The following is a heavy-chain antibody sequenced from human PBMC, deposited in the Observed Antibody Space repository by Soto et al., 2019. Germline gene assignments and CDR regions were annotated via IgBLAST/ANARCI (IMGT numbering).Heavy chain of an antibody. CDR2: IYHSGST. J-gene: IGHJ3*02. D-gene: IGHD3-22*01. CDR3: AASITMIVVVSGAFDI. V-gene: IGHV4-30-2*01. Sequence: SETLSLTCAVSGGSISSGGYSWSWIRQPPGKGLEWIGYIYHSGSTYYNPSLKSRVTISVDRSKNQFSLKLSSVTAADTAVYYCAASITMIVVVSGAFDIWGQGTMVTVSS. CDR1: GGSISSGGYS.